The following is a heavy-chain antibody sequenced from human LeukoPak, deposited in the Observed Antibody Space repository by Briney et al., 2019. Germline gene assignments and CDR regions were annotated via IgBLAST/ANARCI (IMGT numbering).Heavy chain of an antibody. V-gene: IGHV1-69*13. CDR1: GGTFSSYA. CDR3: ARGPVVAATGDYYYYYGMGV. Sequence: SVKVSCKASGGTFSSYAISWVRQAPGQGLEWMGGVIPIFGTANYAQKFQGRVTITADESTSTAYMELSSLRSEDTAVYYCARGPVVAATGDYYYYYGMGVWGQGTTVTVSS. J-gene: IGHJ6*02. CDR2: VIPIFGTA. D-gene: IGHD2-15*01.